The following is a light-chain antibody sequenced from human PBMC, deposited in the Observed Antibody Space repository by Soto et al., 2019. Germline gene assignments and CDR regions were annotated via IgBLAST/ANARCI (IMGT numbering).Light chain of an antibody. CDR1: SRDIGFYNY. CDR2: DVS. J-gene: IGLJ1*01. CDR3: SSYTTRSTYV. V-gene: IGLV2-14*03. Sequence: QSVLAQPASVSGSPGQSLTISCTGTSRDIGFYNYVSWYQQYPGNAPKLIIFDVSNRPSGVSGRFSGSKSGNTASLTISGLLHEDGAEYSCSSYTTRSTYVFGSGTKVTVL.